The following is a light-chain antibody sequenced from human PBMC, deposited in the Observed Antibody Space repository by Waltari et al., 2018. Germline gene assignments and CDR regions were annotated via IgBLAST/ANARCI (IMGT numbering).Light chain of an antibody. CDR2: EGS. V-gene: IGLV2-23*01. CDR3: CSYAGSSTLL. Sequence: QSALTQPASVSGSPGQSITVSCTGTRSDVGSYNLVSWYQQPPGKAPKLMIYEGSKRPSGVSNRFSGSKSGNTASLTISGLQAEDEADYYCCSYAGSSTLLFGGGTKVTVL. J-gene: IGLJ2*01. CDR1: RSDVGSYNL.